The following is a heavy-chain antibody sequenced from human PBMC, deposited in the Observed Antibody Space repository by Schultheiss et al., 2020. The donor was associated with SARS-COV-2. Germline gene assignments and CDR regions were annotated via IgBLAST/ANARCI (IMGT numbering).Heavy chain of an antibody. CDR1: GFSFDDYA. V-gene: IGHV3-9*01. CDR3: ARGGRDTDYYFDY. Sequence: GGSLRLSCVASGFSFDDYAIHWVRQAPGKGLEWVSGISWNSGSTYYADSVKGRFTISRDNSKNTLYLQMNSLRAEDTAVYYCARGGRDTDYYFDYWGQGTLVTVSS. J-gene: IGHJ4*02. D-gene: IGHD5-18*01. CDR2: ISWNSGST.